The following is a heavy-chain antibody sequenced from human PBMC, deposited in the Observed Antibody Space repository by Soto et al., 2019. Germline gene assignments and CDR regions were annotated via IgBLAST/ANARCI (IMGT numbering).Heavy chain of an antibody. CDR2: ISWAGGST. CDR1: GFTFDDYT. Sequence: EVQLVEAGGVVVQPGGSLRLSCAASGFTFDDYTMHWVRQAPGKVLEWVSLISWAGGSTYYADSVKGRFTISRDNSKNSLYLQMNSLRTEDTALYYCAKDTAMVDYYYYGIDVWGQGTTVTVSS. D-gene: IGHD5-18*01. CDR3: AKDTAMVDYYYYGIDV. J-gene: IGHJ6*02. V-gene: IGHV3-43*01.